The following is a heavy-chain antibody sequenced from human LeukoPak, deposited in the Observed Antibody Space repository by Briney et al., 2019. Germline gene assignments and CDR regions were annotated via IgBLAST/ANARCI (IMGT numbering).Heavy chain of an antibody. Sequence: PGGSLRLSSAASGFTFSSFPMSWVRQAPGKGLEWVSTISGSGRVTYYADSVKGRFTISRDNSKNTLYLQMNSLRAEDTAVYYCAKNVLLWFGEFTAPVDYWGQGTLVTVSS. CDR2: ISGSGRVT. V-gene: IGHV3-23*01. CDR3: AKNVLLWFGEFTAPVDY. CDR1: GFTFSSFP. D-gene: IGHD3-10*01. J-gene: IGHJ4*02.